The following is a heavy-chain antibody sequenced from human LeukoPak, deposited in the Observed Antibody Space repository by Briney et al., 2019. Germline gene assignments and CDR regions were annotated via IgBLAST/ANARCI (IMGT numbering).Heavy chain of an antibody. Sequence: GGTLRLSCAASGFTFSNYVMSWVRQAPGKGLEWVSAISGSGDSTYYADSVKGRFTISRDNSKNTLYVQMNSLRAEDTAVYYCAKDSSGWHPFDFDYWGQGTLVTVSS. V-gene: IGHV3-23*01. D-gene: IGHD6-19*01. CDR1: GFTFSNYV. CDR2: ISGSGDST. J-gene: IGHJ4*02. CDR3: AKDSSGWHPFDFDY.